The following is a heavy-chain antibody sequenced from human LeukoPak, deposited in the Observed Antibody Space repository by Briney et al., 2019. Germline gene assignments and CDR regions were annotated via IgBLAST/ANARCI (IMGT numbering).Heavy chain of an antibody. J-gene: IGHJ4*02. D-gene: IGHD3-3*01. V-gene: IGHV3-53*05. CDR2: IYSGGST. Sequence: PGGSLRLSCAASGFAVSSNYMSWVRQAPGKGLEWVSVIYSGGSTYYADSVKGRFTISRDNSKNTLYLQMNSLRAEDTAVYYCARDYYDFWSAAWTYWGQGTLVTVSS. CDR3: ARDYYDFWSAAWTY. CDR1: GFAVSSNY.